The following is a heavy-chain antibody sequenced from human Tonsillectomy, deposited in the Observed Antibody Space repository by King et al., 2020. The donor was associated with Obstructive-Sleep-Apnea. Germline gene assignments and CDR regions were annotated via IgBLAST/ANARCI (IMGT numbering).Heavy chain of an antibody. J-gene: IGHJ4*02. CDR2: INPNSGGT. CDR1: GYTFTGYY. D-gene: IGHD1-14*01. CDR3: ARSQSPEKNLDY. V-gene: IGHV1-2*04. Sequence: VQLVESGAEVKNPGASVKVSCKASGYTFTGYYMHWVRQAPGQGPEWMGWINPNSGGTNYAQKFQGWVTMTRDTSISTAYMELSRLRSDDTAVYYCARSQSPEKNLDYWGQGTLVTVSS.